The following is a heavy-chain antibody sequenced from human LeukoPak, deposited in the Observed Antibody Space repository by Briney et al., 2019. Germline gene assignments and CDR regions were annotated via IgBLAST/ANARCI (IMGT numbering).Heavy chain of an antibody. Sequence: GGSLRLSCAASGFTFSSYDMSWVRQAPGEGLEWVSGVSGSGGSTYYADSVKGRFTISRDTSKNTLYLYMNSLRAEDTAVYSCAKGGGSGSYRNWFDSWGQGTLVTVSS. D-gene: IGHD3-10*01. V-gene: IGHV3-23*01. J-gene: IGHJ5*01. CDR3: AKGGGSGSYRNWFDS. CDR1: GFTFSSYD. CDR2: VSGSGGST.